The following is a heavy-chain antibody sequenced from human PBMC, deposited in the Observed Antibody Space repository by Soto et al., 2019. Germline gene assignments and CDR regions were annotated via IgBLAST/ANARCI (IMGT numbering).Heavy chain of an antibody. V-gene: IGHV3-48*01. CDR1: GFTFSSYS. CDR2: ISSSSSTI. J-gene: IGHJ5*02. D-gene: IGHD3-9*01. CDR3: ARDRGTIGFAP. Sequence: GGSLRLSCAASGFTFSSYSMNWVRQAPGKGLEWVSYISSSSSTIYYADSVKGRFTISRDNAKNSLYLQMNSLRAEDTAVYYCARDRGTIGFAPWGQGTLVTVSS.